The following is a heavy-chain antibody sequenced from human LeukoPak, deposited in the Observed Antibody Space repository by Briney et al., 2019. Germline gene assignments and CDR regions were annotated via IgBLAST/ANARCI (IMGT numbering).Heavy chain of an antibody. CDR3: ARSSEGRYYYDSSGFSYYYYYMDV. CDR1: GGSISSYY. CDR2: IYYSGST. D-gene: IGHD3-22*01. J-gene: IGHJ6*03. Sequence: SETLSLTCTVSGGSISSYYWSWIRQPPGRGLEWIGYIYYSGSTYYNPSLRSRVTISVDTSKNQFSLKLSSMTAADTAVYYCARSSEGRYYYDSSGFSYYYYYMDVWGKGTTVTISS. V-gene: IGHV4-59*01.